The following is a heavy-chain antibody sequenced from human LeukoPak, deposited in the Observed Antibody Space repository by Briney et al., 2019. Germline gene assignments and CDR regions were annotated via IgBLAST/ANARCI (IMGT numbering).Heavy chain of an antibody. CDR2: INPSGGSS. CDR1: GYTFTSFY. J-gene: IGHJ5*02. Sequence: ASVKVSCKASGYTFTSFYIYWVRQAPGQALEWMGLINPSGGSSNYAQKFQGRVTITADESTSTAYMELSSLRSEDTAVYYCARGHMVRGVIMSWFDPWGQGTLVTVSS. D-gene: IGHD3-10*01. CDR3: ARGHMVRGVIMSWFDP. V-gene: IGHV1-46*01.